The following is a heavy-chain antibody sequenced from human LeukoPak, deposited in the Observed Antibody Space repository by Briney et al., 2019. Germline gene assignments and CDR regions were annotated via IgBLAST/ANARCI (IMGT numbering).Heavy chain of an antibody. V-gene: IGHV1-69*13. D-gene: IGHD5-12*01. CDR2: IIPIFGTA. CDR3: ARVVLRGYSGYDWEYYFDY. J-gene: IGHJ4*02. CDR1: GGTFSSYA. Sequence: GASVKVSCKASGGTFSSYAISWVRQAPGQGLEWMGGIIPIFGTANYAQKFQGRVTITADESTSTAYMELSSLRSEDTAVYYCARVVLRGYSGYDWEYYFDYWGQGTLVTVSS.